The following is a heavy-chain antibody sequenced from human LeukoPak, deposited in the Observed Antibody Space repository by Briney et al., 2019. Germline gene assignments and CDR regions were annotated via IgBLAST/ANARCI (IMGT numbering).Heavy chain of an antibody. CDR2: IYYTGST. V-gene: IGHV4-31*03. J-gene: IGHJ4*02. CDR3: ARIYYYDSSGYYYAPDY. CDR1: GGSISSGGYY. D-gene: IGHD3-22*01. Sequence: SETLSLTCTVSGGSISSGGYYWSWIRQRPGKGLEWIGYIYYTGSTYYIPSLKSRVTISVDTSKNQFSLKLNSVTAADTAVYYCARIYYYDSSGYYYAPDYWGQGTLVTVSS.